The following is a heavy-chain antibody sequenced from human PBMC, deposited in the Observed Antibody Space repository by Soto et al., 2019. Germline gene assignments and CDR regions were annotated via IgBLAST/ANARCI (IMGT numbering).Heavy chain of an antibody. J-gene: IGHJ5*02. CDR2: IYYSGST. CDR1: GGSISSYY. D-gene: IGHD3-3*01. Sequence: QSQTLSLPCTVSGGSISSYYWSWIRQPPGKGLEWIGYIYYSGSTNYNPSLKSRVTISVDTSKNQFSLKLSSVTAADTAVYYCARDRFLEWLGWFDPWGQGTLVTVSS. CDR3: ARDRFLEWLGWFDP. V-gene: IGHV4-59*01.